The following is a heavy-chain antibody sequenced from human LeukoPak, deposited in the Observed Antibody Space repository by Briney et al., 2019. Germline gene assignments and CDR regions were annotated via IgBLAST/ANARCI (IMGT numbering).Heavy chain of an antibody. J-gene: IGHJ3*02. D-gene: IGHD3-22*01. CDR2: ISYDGSNK. CDR1: GFTFSSYA. CDR3: ARYYYDSSGSDAFDI. Sequence: GGSLRLSCAASGFTFSSYAMHWVRQAPGKGLEWVAVISYDGSNKYYADSVKGRFTIPRDNSKNTLYLQMNSLRAEDTAVYYCARYYYDSSGSDAFDIWGQGTMVTVSS. V-gene: IGHV3-30-3*01.